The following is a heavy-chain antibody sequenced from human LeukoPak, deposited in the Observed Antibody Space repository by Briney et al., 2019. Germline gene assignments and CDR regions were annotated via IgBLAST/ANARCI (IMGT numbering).Heavy chain of an antibody. V-gene: IGHV1-18*04. CDR2: ISAYNGNT. D-gene: IGHD2-2*01. CDR3: ARATPPREVPGGYDAFDI. CDR1: GYTFTSYG. J-gene: IGHJ3*02. Sequence: ASVKVSCKASGYTFTSYGISWVRQAPGQGLEWMGWISAYNGNTNYAQKLQGRVTMTTDTSTSTAYMEMSSMRSDDKPVYYCARATPPREVPGGYDAFDIWGQGTMVTVSS.